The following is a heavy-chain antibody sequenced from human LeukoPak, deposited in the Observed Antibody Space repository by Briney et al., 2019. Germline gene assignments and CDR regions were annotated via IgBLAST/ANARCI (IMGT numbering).Heavy chain of an antibody. V-gene: IGHV3-23*01. D-gene: IGHD2-15*01. CDR2: ISGSGSNV. J-gene: IGHJ4*02. CDR3: AKARSEVVISATNH. Sequence: GGSLRLSCAASGFIFSQFDMNWVRQAPGKGLEWVSRISGSGSNVNYADSVKGRFTISRDNSKNTVYLQMKSLRAEDTALYYCAKARSEVVISATNHWGQGTQVTVSS. CDR1: GFIFSQFD.